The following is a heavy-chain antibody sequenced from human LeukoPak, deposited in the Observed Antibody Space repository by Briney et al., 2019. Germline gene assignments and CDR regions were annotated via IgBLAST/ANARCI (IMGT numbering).Heavy chain of an antibody. Sequence: PGGSLRLSCSASGFTFSTNSMHWVRQAPGKGLEFVSPITSNGGSTYYADSVKGRFTISRDNSKNTLYLQMSSLRAEDTAVYYCVTVGMTSIWSYLRFDPRGQGTLVSVSS. CDR1: GFTFSTNS. D-gene: IGHD1-26*01. CDR2: ITSNGGST. V-gene: IGHV3-64D*08. J-gene: IGHJ5*02. CDR3: VTVGMTSIWSYLRFDP.